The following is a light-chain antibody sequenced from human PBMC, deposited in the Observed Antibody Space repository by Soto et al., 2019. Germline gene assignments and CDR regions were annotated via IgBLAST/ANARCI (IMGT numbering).Light chain of an antibody. V-gene: IGKV1D-12*01. J-gene: IGKJ4*01. CDR1: QGISSW. Sequence: DIQMTQSPSSVSASVGDRVTITCRASQGISSWLAWYQQKPGKAPKLLIYAVSSLQSGVPSRLSSSGYAADFTLTISSLQTEDVASYYCQQANSFPLTFGGGTKVEIK. CDR2: AVS. CDR3: QQANSFPLT.